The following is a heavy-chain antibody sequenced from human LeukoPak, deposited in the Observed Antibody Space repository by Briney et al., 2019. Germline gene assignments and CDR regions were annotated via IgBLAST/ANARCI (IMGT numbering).Heavy chain of an antibody. CDR2: ISGSGGST. V-gene: IGHV3-23*01. J-gene: IGHJ4*02. CDR1: GFTVSSNY. D-gene: IGHD5-18*01. CDR3: AKAHFPLYSYGPLDY. Sequence: GGSLRLSCAASGFTVSSNYMSWARQAPGKGLEWVSAISGSGGSTYYADSVKGRFTISRDNSKNTLYLQMNSLRAEDTAVYYCAKAHFPLYSYGPLDYWGQGTLVTVSS.